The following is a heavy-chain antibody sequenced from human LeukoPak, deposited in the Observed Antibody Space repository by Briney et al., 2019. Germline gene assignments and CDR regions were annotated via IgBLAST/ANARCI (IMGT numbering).Heavy chain of an antibody. CDR3: AREGSCDGGDCYSFDF. V-gene: IGHV1-2*02. CDR2: MHVGTGNT. D-gene: IGHD2-21*02. Sequence: ASVQVSCKASGYTFIANYLQWVRQAPGLGPEWLGWMHVGTGNTRYAPKFQGRVTLSRDTSINTAYMELSSLTSDDTAVYYCAREGSCDGGDCYSFDFWGQGTLVIVSS. J-gene: IGHJ4*02. CDR1: GYTFIANY.